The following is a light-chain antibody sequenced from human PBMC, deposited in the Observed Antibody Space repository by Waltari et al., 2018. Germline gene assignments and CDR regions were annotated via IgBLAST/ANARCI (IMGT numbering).Light chain of an antibody. CDR1: QSISNY. J-gene: IGKJ1*01. V-gene: IGKV1-39*01. CDR2: AAS. Sequence: DIHLTQSPSSVSASVGDRVTITCRASQSISNYLNWYRQKPGNAPNLLIYAASILQSGVPSRFSGSGSGTDFTLSISSLQGEDVAVYYCQQYYSTPKTFGQGTKVEIK. CDR3: QQYYSTPKT.